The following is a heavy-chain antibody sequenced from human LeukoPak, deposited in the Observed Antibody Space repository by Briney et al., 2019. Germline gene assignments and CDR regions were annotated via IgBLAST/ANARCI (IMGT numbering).Heavy chain of an antibody. CDR1: GGSISSYY. CDR3: ASEGAYYGSGSRFDY. D-gene: IGHD3-10*01. J-gene: IGHJ4*02. V-gene: IGHV4-4*07. CDR2: IYTSGST. Sequence: SETLSLTCTVSGGSISSYYWSWIRQPAGKGLEWIGRIYTSGSTNYNPSLKSRVTMPVDTSKNQFSLKLSSVTAADTAVYYCASEGAYYGSGSRFDYWGQGTLVTVSS.